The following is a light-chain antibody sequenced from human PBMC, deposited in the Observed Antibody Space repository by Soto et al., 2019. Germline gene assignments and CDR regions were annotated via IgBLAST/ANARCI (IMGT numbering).Light chain of an antibody. CDR3: STWDDNLSTSL. Sequence: QPVLTQPPSASGTPGQRVTISCSGRNSNVGSNSVNWYQQFPGMAPKLLLYSDNQRPSGVPDRFSGSKSGSSASLAISGLQSEDEADYHCSTWDDNLSTSLFGGGTKLTVL. CDR1: NSNVGSNS. J-gene: IGLJ3*02. V-gene: IGLV1-44*01. CDR2: SDN.